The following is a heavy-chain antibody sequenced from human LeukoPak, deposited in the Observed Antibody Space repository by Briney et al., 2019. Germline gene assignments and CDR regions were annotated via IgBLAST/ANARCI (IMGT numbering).Heavy chain of an antibody. CDR1: GGSISDYY. D-gene: IGHD1-14*01. CDR3: ARQRTAPTNFQH. CDR2: IYYSGST. J-gene: IGHJ1*01. V-gene: IGHV4-59*08. Sequence: SETLSLTCTVSGGSISDYYWSWIRQPPGKGLEWSGYIYYSGSTNYNPSLKSRVTISVDMSKNQFSLNLSSVTAADKAVYYCARQRTAPTNFQHWGQGTLVTVSS.